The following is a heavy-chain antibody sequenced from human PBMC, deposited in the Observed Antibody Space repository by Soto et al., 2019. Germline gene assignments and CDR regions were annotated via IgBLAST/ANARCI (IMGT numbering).Heavy chain of an antibody. V-gene: IGHV3-11*06. CDR1: GFTFSDYY. CDR2: ISSSSSYT. Sequence: LRLSCAASGFTFSDYYMSWIRQAPGKGLEWVSYISSSSSYTNNADSVKGRFTTSRDNAKNSLYLQMNSLRAEDTAVYYCARGHHGMDVWGQGTTVTVSS. J-gene: IGHJ6*02. CDR3: ARGHHGMDV.